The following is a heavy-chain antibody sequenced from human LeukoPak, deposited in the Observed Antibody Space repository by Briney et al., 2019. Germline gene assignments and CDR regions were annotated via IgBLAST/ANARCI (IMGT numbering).Heavy chain of an antibody. Sequence: ASVKVSCKASGYTFTGYYMHWARQAPGQGLEWMGWINPNSGGTNYAQKFQGRVTMTRDTSISTAYMELSRLRSDDTAVYYCAREGYNWNYVWFDPWGQGTLVTVSS. CDR2: INPNSGGT. V-gene: IGHV1-2*02. D-gene: IGHD1-7*01. J-gene: IGHJ5*02. CDR3: AREGYNWNYVWFDP. CDR1: GYTFTGYY.